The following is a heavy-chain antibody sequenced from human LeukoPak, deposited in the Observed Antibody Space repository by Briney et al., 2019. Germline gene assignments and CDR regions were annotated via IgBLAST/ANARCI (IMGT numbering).Heavy chain of an antibody. J-gene: IGHJ6*02. CDR1: GFTLSSNY. V-gene: IGHV3-66*01. CDR2: IYSGGST. D-gene: IGHD5-12*01. CDR3: ACSYRNVDIVATGYGMDV. Sequence: GGSLRLFCAVSGFTLSSNYMSWVRQAPGKGLEWVSVIYSGGSTYYADSVKGRFTISRDNSKNTLYLQMNSLRAEDTAVYYCACSYRNVDIVATGYGMDVWGQGTTVTVSS.